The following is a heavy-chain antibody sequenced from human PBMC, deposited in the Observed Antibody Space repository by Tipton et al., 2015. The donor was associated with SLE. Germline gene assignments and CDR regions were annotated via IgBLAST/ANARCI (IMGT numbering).Heavy chain of an antibody. CDR3: ARDVKQLWYFDL. D-gene: IGHD5-18*01. CDR2: INHSGST. CDR1: GGSISSHY. J-gene: IGHJ2*01. V-gene: IGHV4-34*01. Sequence: TLSLTCTVSGGSISSHYWSWIRQPPGKGLEWIGEINHSGSTNYNPSLKSRVTISVDTSKNQFSLKLSSVTAADTAVYYCARDVKQLWYFDLWGRGTLVTVSS.